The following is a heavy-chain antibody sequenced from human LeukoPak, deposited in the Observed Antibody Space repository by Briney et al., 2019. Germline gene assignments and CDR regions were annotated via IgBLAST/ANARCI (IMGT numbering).Heavy chain of an antibody. CDR2: INPLASSI. J-gene: IGHJ4*02. CDR1: GLIFSDYS. V-gene: IGHV3-21*01. Sequence: GGSLRLSCEASGLIFSDYSFNWIRQAPGKGLEWVASINPLASSIYYADSVRGRFIISGDNAKRVVYLQMDSLRAEDTAFYFCARLRRNFDRTGYYYYYDYWGRGTLVTVSS. CDR3: ARLRRNFDRTGYYYYYDY. D-gene: IGHD3-22*01.